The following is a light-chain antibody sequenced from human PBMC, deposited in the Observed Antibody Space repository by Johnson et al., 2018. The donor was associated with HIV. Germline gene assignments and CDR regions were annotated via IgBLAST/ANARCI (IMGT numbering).Light chain of an antibody. Sequence: QSVLTQPPSVSAAPGQKVTISCSGSSSNIGYNYVSWYQQVPGTAPKLLIYDIDKRPSGIPDRFSGSQSGTSATLDISGLPTGDEADYYCGTWDSSLSAYVFGTGTKVTVL. V-gene: IGLV1-51*01. CDR2: DID. J-gene: IGLJ1*01. CDR3: GTWDSSLSAYV. CDR1: SSNIGYNY.